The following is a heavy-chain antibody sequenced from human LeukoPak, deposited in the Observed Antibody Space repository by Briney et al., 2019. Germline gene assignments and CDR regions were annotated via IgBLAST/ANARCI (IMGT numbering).Heavy chain of an antibody. D-gene: IGHD3-3*01. CDR1: GFTFSSYS. Sequence: GGSLRLSCAASGFTFSSYSMNWVRQAPGKGLEWVSSISSSSSCIYYADSVEGRFTISRDNAKNSLYLQMNSLRAEDTAVYYCARDYDFWSGYFGYWGQGTLVTVSS. CDR2: ISSSSSCI. V-gene: IGHV3-21*01. J-gene: IGHJ4*02. CDR3: ARDYDFWSGYFGY.